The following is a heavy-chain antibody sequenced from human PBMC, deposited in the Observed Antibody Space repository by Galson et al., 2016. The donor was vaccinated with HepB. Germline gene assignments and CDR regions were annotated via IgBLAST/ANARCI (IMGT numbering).Heavy chain of an antibody. Sequence: SLRLSCAASRFTFSSYGMHWVRHAPGKGLVWVSCVNYDGSTTDYADSVKGRFTISRDNSKNTLYLQMNSLRAEDTAVYYCAKDLGFLEWLFFDSYYYYGMDVWGQGTTVTVSS. J-gene: IGHJ6*02. D-gene: IGHD3-3*01. CDR2: VNYDGSTT. CDR1: RFTFSSYG. V-gene: IGHV3-74*01. CDR3: AKDLGFLEWLFFDSYYYYGMDV.